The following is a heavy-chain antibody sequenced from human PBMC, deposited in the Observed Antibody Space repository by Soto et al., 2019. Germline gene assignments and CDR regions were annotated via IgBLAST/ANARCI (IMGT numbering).Heavy chain of an antibody. Sequence: EASVKVSCKASGYTFTSYGISWVRQAPGQGLEWMGWISAYNGNTNYAQKLQGRVTMTTDTSTSTAYMELRSLRSDDTAVYYCARDVSVRGIVVVVAAPTPFDYWGQGTLVTVSS. CDR1: GYTFTSYG. V-gene: IGHV1-18*01. J-gene: IGHJ4*02. CDR2: ISAYNGNT. CDR3: ARDVSVRGIVVVVAAPTPFDY. D-gene: IGHD2-15*01.